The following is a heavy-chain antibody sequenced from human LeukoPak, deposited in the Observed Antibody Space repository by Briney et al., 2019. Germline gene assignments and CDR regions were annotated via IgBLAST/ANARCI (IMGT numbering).Heavy chain of an antibody. V-gene: IGHV3-74*01. CDR1: GFTFSSYW. CDR2: INSDGSST. D-gene: IGHD4-17*01. J-gene: IGHJ4*02. Sequence: GGSLRLSCAASGFTFSSYWMHWVRQAPGKGLVWVSRINSDGSSTTYADSVKGRFTISRDNAKNSLYLQMNSLRAEDTAVYYCARHYGDLYFDYWGQGTLVTVSS. CDR3: ARHYGDLYFDY.